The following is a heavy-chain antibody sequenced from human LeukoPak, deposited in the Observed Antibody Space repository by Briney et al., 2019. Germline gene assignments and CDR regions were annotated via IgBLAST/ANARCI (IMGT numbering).Heavy chain of an antibody. CDR2: ISAYNGNT. D-gene: IGHD2-2*01. Sequence: ASVKVSCKASGYTFTSYGISWVRQAPGQGLEWTGWISAYNGNTNYAQKLQGRVTMTTDTSTSTAYMELRSLRSDDTAVYYCAIQLKDIDRDDYWGQGTLVTVSS. CDR3: AIQLKDIDRDDY. J-gene: IGHJ4*02. CDR1: GYTFTSYG. V-gene: IGHV1-18*01.